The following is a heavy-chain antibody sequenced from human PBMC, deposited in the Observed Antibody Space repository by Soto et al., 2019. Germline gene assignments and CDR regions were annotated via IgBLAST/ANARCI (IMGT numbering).Heavy chain of an antibody. Sequence: ASVKVSCKVSGYTLSEVAIHWVRQTPGEGLEWIGGFDPENDETSYAQNFQGRVTLTEDTSTDTAYLELSGLRSEDTAIYYCTIAAYCSGATCYSGYNWFHPWGQGSLVTVS. CDR3: TIAAYCSGATCYSGYNWFHP. V-gene: IGHV1-24*01. J-gene: IGHJ5*02. CDR1: GYTLSEVA. CDR2: FDPENDET. D-gene: IGHD2-2*01.